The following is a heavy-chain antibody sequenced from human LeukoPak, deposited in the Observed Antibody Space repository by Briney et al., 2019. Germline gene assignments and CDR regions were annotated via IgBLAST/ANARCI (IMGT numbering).Heavy chain of an antibody. Sequence: GSVKVSCKVSGYTLTELSMHWVRQAPGKGLEWMGGFDPEDGETIYAQKFQGRVTMTEDTSTDTAYMELSSLRSEDTAVYYCATGFGFDSSGYSNYFYQWGQGTLVTVSP. V-gene: IGHV1-24*01. CDR2: FDPEDGET. J-gene: IGHJ4*02. D-gene: IGHD3-22*01. CDR3: ATGFGFDSSGYSNYFYQ. CDR1: GYTLTELS.